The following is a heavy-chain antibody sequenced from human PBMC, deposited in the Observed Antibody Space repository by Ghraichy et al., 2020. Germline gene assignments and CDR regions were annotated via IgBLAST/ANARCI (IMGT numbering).Heavy chain of an antibody. CDR2: IKSDGSST. V-gene: IGHV3-74*01. Sequence: GESLNISCAASGFTLSNYWMHWVRQVPGKGLVWVSRIKSDGSSTIYADSVKGRFTISRDNVRNILYLQMNSLRAEDTAVYYCAREYCSGGRCFFGTGGSHLDYWGQGTLVTVSS. J-gene: IGHJ4*02. CDR1: GFTLSNYW. CDR3: AREYCSGGRCFFGTGGSHLDY. D-gene: IGHD2-15*01.